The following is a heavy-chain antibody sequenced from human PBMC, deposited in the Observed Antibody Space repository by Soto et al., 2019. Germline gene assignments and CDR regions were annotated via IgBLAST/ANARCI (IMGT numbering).Heavy chain of an antibody. CDR3: TRYCSGGSCSSLSSQSGGVYSMDV. D-gene: IGHD2-15*01. CDR1: GFTVGDYA. J-gene: IGHJ6*02. CDR2: IRSKAYGGTT. Sequence: GGAQRLSCTASGFTVGDYAMSWFRQAPGKGLEWVGFIRSKAYGGTTEYAASVKGRFTISRVDSKSIAYLQMNSLKTEDTAVYYCTRYCSGGSCSSLSSQSGGVYSMDVWVHGTTVTVS. V-gene: IGHV3-49*03.